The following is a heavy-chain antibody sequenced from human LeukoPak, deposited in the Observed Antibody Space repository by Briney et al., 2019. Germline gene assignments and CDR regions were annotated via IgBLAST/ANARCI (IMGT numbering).Heavy chain of an antibody. CDR2: INGSGSTK. CDR1: GFIFSSYE. J-gene: IGHJ6*02. V-gene: IGHV3-48*03. CDR3: ARVSERTVRGVYYYYYGMDV. Sequence: GGSLRLACAASGFIFSSYEMDWVRQAPGKGLEWVSYINGSGSTKYYADSVKGRFTISRDNAKNSLYLQMNSLRAEDTAVYYCARVSERTVRGVYYYYYGMDVWGQGTTVTVSS. D-gene: IGHD3-10*01.